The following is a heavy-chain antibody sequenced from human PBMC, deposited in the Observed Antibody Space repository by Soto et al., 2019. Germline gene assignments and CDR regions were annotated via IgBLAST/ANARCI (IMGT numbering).Heavy chain of an antibody. Sequence: VKVSCKASGYTFTGYYMHWVRQAPGQGLEWMGWINPNSGGTNYAQKFQGWVTMTRDTSISTAYMELSRLRSDDTAVYYCARDLNVAYYYGMDVWGQGTTVTVSS. CDR1: GYTFTGYY. CDR2: INPNSGGT. V-gene: IGHV1-2*04. CDR3: ARDLNVAYYYGMDV. J-gene: IGHJ6*02.